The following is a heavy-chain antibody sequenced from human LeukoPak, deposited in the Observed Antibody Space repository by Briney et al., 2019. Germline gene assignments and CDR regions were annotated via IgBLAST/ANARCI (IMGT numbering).Heavy chain of an antibody. CDR3: ARGGSSGWYLNNWFDP. J-gene: IGHJ5*02. V-gene: IGHV3-20*04. CDR2: INWNGGST. CDR1: GFTFDDYG. Sequence: GGSLRLSCAASGFTFDDYGMSWVRQAPGKGLEWVSGINWNGGSTGYADSVKGRFTISRDNAENSLYLQMNSLRAEDTALYYCARGGSSGWYLNNWFDPWGQGTLVTVSS. D-gene: IGHD6-19*01.